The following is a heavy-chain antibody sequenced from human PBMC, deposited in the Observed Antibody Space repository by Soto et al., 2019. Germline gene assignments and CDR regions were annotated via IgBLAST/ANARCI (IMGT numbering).Heavy chain of an antibody. CDR3: AAPAAYFSTSGGIGYYHFGLDV. V-gene: IGHV1-69*06. Sequence: QVQLVQSGAEVKKPGSSVKVSCKASGYTFSNCAISWVRQAPGQGPEWMGGIIPIFGPANFPQKFQGRVTITADNSPSAAYLELSRLRSDDTAVYYCAAPAAYFSTSGGIGYYHFGLDVWGQGSTVTVSS. CDR1: GYTFSNCA. CDR2: IIPIFGPA. D-gene: IGHD6-6*01. J-gene: IGHJ6*02.